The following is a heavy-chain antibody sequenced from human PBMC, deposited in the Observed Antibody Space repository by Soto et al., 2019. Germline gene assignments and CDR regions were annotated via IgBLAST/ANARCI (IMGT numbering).Heavy chain of an antibody. V-gene: IGHV1-69*06. J-gene: IGHJ6*02. CDR2: IIPIFGTA. D-gene: IGHD2-2*02. CDR1: GGTFSSYA. Sequence: SVKVSCKASGGTFSSYAISWVRQAPGQGLEWMGGIIPIFGTANYAQKFQGRVTITADKSTSTSYMELSSLRSEDTAVYYCARQANLRQVVPAAIPYYGMDVWGQGTTVTVSS. CDR3: ARQANLRQVVPAAIPYYGMDV.